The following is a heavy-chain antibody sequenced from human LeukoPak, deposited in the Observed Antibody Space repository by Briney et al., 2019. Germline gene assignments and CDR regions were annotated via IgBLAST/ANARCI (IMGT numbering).Heavy chain of an antibody. D-gene: IGHD6-13*01. CDR3: AKSRVSSWGAIDY. CDR2: VSGSGSST. J-gene: IGHJ4*02. CDR1: RFQFSSYA. Sequence: GGSLRLSCVASRFQFSSYAMSWVRQAPGKGLEWVSGVSGSGSSTFYADSVKGRFTISRDNSKNILYLQMNSLRVEDTAVYYCAKSRVSSWGAIDYWGQGTLLTVSS. V-gene: IGHV3-23*01.